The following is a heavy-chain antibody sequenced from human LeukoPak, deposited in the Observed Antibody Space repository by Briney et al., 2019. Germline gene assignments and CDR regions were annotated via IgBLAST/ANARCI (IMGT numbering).Heavy chain of an antibody. Sequence: AGGSLRLSCAASRFTFSSYWVSWVRQAPGKGLEWVASIKQDGSDKYYVDSVKGRFTISRDNAKNSLYLQMNSLRADDTAIYYCARIPVGVATRTGKLYYYYYYMDVWGKGATVTVSS. CDR2: IKQDGSDK. J-gene: IGHJ6*03. CDR1: RFTFSSYW. D-gene: IGHD2-15*01. V-gene: IGHV3-7*01. CDR3: ARIPVGVATRTGKLYYYYYYMDV.